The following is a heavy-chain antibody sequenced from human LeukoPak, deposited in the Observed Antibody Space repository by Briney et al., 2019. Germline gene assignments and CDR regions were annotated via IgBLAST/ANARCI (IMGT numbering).Heavy chain of an antibody. V-gene: IGHV3-21*01. Sequence: RGSLRLSCAASGFTFSSYSMNWVRQAPGEGLEWVSSISSSSSSIYYADAVKGRFTTTRDNAKTSLYLQMNSLRAEDTAVYYCARADWDTAMIDYWGQGTLVTVSS. CDR1: GFTFSSYS. D-gene: IGHD5-18*01. CDR3: ARADWDTAMIDY. CDR2: ISSSSSSI. J-gene: IGHJ4*02.